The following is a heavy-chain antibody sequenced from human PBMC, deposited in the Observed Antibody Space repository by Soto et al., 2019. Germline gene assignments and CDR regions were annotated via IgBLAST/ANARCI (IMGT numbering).Heavy chain of an antibody. CDR1: GGSISSYY. CDR2: IYYSGST. Sequence: SETLSLTCTVSGGSISSYYWSWIRQPPGKGLEWIGYIYYSGSTNYNPSLKSRVTISVDTSKNQFSLKLSSVTAADTAVYYCARDFGTGVDVWGQGTTVTVSS. CDR3: ARDFGTGVDV. D-gene: IGHD7-27*01. V-gene: IGHV4-59*01. J-gene: IGHJ6*02.